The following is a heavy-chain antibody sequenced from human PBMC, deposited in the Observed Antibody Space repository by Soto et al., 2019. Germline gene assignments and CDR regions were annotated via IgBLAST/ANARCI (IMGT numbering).Heavy chain of an antibody. Sequence: EVQLLESGGGLVQPGGSLRLSCAASGFTFSSYTMNWVRQAPGKGLEWVSAISGSGGSTYYADSVKGRFTISRDNAKNTLYLQINCQRAADTAVYYCARDLYCRQQLLLDWYLELWGRGTLV. CDR1: GFTFSSYT. CDR2: ISGSGGST. V-gene: IGHV3-23*01. D-gene: IGHD6-13*01. CDR3: ARDLYCRQQLLLDWYLEL. J-gene: IGHJ2*01.